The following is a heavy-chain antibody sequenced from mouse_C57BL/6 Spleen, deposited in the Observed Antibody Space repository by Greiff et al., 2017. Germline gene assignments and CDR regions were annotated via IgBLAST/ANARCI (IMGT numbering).Heavy chain of an antibody. J-gene: IGHJ2*01. D-gene: IGHD2-5*01. CDR2: IHPNSGST. V-gene: IGHV1-64*01. CDR1: GYTFTSYW. Sequence: VQLQQPGAELVKPGASVKLSCKASGYTFTSYWMHWVKQRPGQGLEWIGMIHPNSGSTNYNEKFKGKATLTADKSSSTAYMQLSSLTSEDSAVYYCVRKGAYYSNYEDYWGQGTTLTVSS. CDR3: VRKGAYYSNYEDY.